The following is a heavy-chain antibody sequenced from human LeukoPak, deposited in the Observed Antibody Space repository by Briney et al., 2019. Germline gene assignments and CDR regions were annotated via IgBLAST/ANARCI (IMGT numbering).Heavy chain of an antibody. CDR3: ARLSSLVRSRKDYYGMDV. D-gene: IGHD3-10*01. Sequence: PSETLSLTCTVSGGSISSYYLSWIRQPPGKGLEWIGYIYYSGSTNYNPSLKSRVTISADTSKSQFSLKLSSVTAADTAVYYCARLSSLVRSRKDYYGMDVWGQGTTVTVSS. J-gene: IGHJ6*02. CDR1: GGSISSYY. CDR2: IYYSGST. V-gene: IGHV4-59*01.